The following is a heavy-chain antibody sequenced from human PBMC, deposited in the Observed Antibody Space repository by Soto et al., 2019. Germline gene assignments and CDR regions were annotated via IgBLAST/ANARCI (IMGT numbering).Heavy chain of an antibody. J-gene: IGHJ4*02. D-gene: IGHD3-22*01. CDR3: AKDTYYXXXSGXYIFDY. CDR2: ISYDGSNE. V-gene: IGHV3-30*18. Sequence: QVQLVESGGGVVQPGRSLRLSCAVSGFTFSSYGMHWVRQAPGKGLEWVAHISYDGSNEHYVDSVKGRFTISRDNSKNTLYLQMNSLRAEDTAVYYCAKDTYYXXXSGXYIFDYWGQGTLVTVSS. CDR1: GFTFSSYG.